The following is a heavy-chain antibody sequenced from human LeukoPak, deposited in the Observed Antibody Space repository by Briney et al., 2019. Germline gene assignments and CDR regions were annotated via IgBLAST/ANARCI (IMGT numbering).Heavy chain of an antibody. D-gene: IGHD6-13*01. CDR3: ARSLPYGTTWYGRSDF. V-gene: IGHV3-7*03. CDR2: IRQDGDTK. Sequence: GGSLRLSCVASGFPFSSYWMTWVRQAPGKGLEWVANIRQDGDTKYVDSVKGRFTISRDNAMNSLYLQMNSLRAEDTAIYYCARSLPYGTTWYGRSDFWGQGTLVTVSS. J-gene: IGHJ4*02. CDR1: GFPFSSYW.